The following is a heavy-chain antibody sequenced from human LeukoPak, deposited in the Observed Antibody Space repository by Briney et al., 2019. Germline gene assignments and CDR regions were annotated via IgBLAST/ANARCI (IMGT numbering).Heavy chain of an antibody. J-gene: IGHJ4*02. D-gene: IGHD3-16*02. CDR3: ARGIPSYDYVWGSYRLREVWDY. CDR2: TSSSSSTI. Sequence: KPGGSLRLSCAASGFTFSDYYMSWIRQAPGKGLEWVSYTSSSSSTIYYADSVKGRFTISRDNAKNSLYLQMNSLRAEDTAVYYCARGIPSYDYVWGSYRLREVWDYWGQGTLVTVSS. V-gene: IGHV3-11*04. CDR1: GFTFSDYY.